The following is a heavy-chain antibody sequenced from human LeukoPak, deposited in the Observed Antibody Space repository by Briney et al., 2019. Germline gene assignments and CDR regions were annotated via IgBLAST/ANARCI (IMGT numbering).Heavy chain of an antibody. J-gene: IGHJ3*02. D-gene: IGHD3-16*01. V-gene: IGHV3-48*03. CDR1: GFTFSSYE. Sequence: GGSLRLSCAASGFTFSSYEMNWVRQAPGKGLEWVSYISSSGSTVYYADSVKGRFTISRDNAKNSLYLQMSSLRAEDTAVYYCATSSVWGGAFNIWGQGTMVTVSS. CDR3: ATSSVWGGAFNI. CDR2: ISSSGSTV.